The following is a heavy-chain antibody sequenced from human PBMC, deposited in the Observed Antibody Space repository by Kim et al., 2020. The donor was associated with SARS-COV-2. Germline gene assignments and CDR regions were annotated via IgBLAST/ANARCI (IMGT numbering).Heavy chain of an antibody. V-gene: IGHV3-23*01. D-gene: IGHD3-10*01. CDR1: GFTFAGHD. CDR3: AREPIGGGWYFDF. J-gene: IGHJ4*02. CDR2: ISASGDST. Sequence: GGSLRLSCAASGFTFAGHDMTWVRQAPRKGLEWVSGISASGDSTYYIDSVKGRFTVSRDNSRNTLYLQMNNLRAEDTAVYYCAREPIGGGWYFDFWGQGTLVTVSS.